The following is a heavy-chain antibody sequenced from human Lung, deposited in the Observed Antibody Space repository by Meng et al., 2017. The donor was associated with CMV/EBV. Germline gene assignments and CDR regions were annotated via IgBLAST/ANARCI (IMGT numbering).Heavy chain of an antibody. CDR3: ARGVYSSSSNWFDP. J-gene: IGHJ5*01. CDR2: IYPGDSDT. D-gene: IGHD6-6*01. V-gene: IGHV5-51*01. Sequence: GEXXKISCKGSGYSFTSYWIGWVRQMPGKGLEWMGIIYPGDSDTRYSPSFQGQVTISADKSISTAYLQWSSLKASDTAMYYCARGVYSSSSNWFDPLGQGXLVTVSS. CDR1: GYSFTSYW.